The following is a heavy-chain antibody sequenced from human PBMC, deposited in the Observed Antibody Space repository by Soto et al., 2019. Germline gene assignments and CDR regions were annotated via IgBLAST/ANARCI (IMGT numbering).Heavy chain of an antibody. Sequence: SETLSLTCTVSGGSVSDSSYHWCWIRQPPGKGLEWVGSWYYTGSTYYNPSLKSRVTMSVDTSKNQFSLNLNSVTAADTAVYYCARRPVSYDSSSYNDYWGQGTLVTVSS. CDR2: WYYTGST. J-gene: IGHJ4*02. CDR3: ARRPVSYDSSSYNDY. D-gene: IGHD3-22*01. CDR1: GGSVSDSSYH. V-gene: IGHV4-39*07.